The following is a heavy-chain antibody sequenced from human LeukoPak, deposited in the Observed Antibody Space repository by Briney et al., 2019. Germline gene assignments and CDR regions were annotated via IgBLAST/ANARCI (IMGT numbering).Heavy chain of an antibody. CDR2: ISGDGSST. CDR1: GFTFNDYA. CDR3: AKLNSGYRGGYYLYYFDY. V-gene: IGHV3-43*02. Sequence: GGSLRLSCAASGFTFNDYAMHWVRQAPGKGLERVSLISGDGSSTYYVDSVKGRFTISRDNSKNSLYLQMNSLRTEDTALYYCAKLNSGYRGGYYLYYFDYWGQGALVTVSS. D-gene: IGHD5-24*01. J-gene: IGHJ4*02.